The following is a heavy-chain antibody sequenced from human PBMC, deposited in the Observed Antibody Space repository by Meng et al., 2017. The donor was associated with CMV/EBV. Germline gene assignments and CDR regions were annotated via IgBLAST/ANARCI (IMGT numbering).Heavy chain of an antibody. CDR2: ISAYNGNT. CDR1: GYTFTSYG. V-gene: IGHV1-18*01. D-gene: IGHD2-2*01. Sequence: ASVKVSCKASGYTFTSYGISWVRRAPGQGLEWMGWISAYNGNTNDAQKLQGRVTMTTDTSTSTAYMELRSLRSDDTAVYYCARDAREDIVVVPAAAPPDDAFDIWGQGTMVTVSS. CDR3: ARDAREDIVVVPAAAPPDDAFDI. J-gene: IGHJ3*02.